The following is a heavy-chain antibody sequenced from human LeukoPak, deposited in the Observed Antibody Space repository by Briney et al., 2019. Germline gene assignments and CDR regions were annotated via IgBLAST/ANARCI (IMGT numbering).Heavy chain of an antibody. Sequence: GGSLRLSCAASGFTFSSYAMSWVRQAPGKGLEWVSAISGSGGSTYYADSVKGRFTISRDNAKNSLYLQMNSLRAEDTAVYYCARVSAAATREDFDYWGQGTLVTVSS. CDR3: ARVSAAATREDFDY. CDR2: ISGSGGST. J-gene: IGHJ4*02. CDR1: GFTFSSYA. D-gene: IGHD6-13*01. V-gene: IGHV3-23*01.